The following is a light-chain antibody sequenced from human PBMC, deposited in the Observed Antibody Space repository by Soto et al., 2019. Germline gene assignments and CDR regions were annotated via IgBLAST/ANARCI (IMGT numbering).Light chain of an antibody. V-gene: IGLV2-14*02. CDR2: EGG. CDR3: SSYSSSITVL. CDR1: SSDVGSYNL. J-gene: IGLJ2*01. Sequence: QSALTQPASVSGSPGQSITISCTGTSSDVGSYNLVSWYQQHPGKAPKLMIYEGGKRPSGVSNRFSGSKSGNTASLTISWLQAEDEADYYCSSYSSSITVLFGGGTQLTVL.